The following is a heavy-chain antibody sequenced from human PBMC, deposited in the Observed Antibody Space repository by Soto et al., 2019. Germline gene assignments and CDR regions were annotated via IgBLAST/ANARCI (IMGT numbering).Heavy chain of an antibody. CDR1: GLSVVGSY. V-gene: IGHV3-66*01. J-gene: IGHJ4*02. D-gene: IGHD5-12*01. CDR3: AREGLWWLPGD. CDR2: IYPDDNT. Sequence: GGSLSLSCAASGLSVVGSYMNWFRQSPQRGLEWISVIYPDDNTYYAESVRGRFTLSKDSSRNTVSLQMNSLRAEDTAVYYCAREGLWWLPGDWGQGTLVTVSS.